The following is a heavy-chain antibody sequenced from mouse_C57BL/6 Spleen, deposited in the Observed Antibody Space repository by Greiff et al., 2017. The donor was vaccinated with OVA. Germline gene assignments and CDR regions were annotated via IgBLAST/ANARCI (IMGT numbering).Heavy chain of an antibody. CDR1: GYTFTSYS. CDR2: INPSSGYT. V-gene: IGHV1-4*01. J-gene: IGHJ4*01. D-gene: IGHD1-1*01. Sequence: QVQLQQSGAELARPGASVKMSCQASGYTFTSYSMHWVKQRPGPGLEWIGYINPSSGYTKYNQKFKDKATLTADKSSSTAYMQLSSLTSEDSAVYYCASPSGYYYGSTLLRAMDYWGQGTSVTVSS. CDR3: ASPSGYYYGSTLLRAMDY.